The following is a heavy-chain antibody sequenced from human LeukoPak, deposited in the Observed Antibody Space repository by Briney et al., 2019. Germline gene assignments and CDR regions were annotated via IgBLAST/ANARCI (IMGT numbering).Heavy chain of an antibody. V-gene: IGHV3-30*18. Sequence: SGGSLRLSCAASGFTFSSYGMHWLRQAPGKGLEWVALISYDGSNKYYADSVKGRFTISRDNSKNTLYLQMNSLRVEDTAVYYCAKPAYAGYYYYMDVWGKGTTVTVSS. CDR2: ISYDGSNK. J-gene: IGHJ6*03. CDR1: GFTFSSYG. CDR3: AKPAYAGYYYYMDV. D-gene: IGHD3-16*01.